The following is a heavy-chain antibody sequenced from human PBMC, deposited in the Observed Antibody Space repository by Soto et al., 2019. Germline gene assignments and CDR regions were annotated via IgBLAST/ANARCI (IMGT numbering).Heavy chain of an antibody. J-gene: IGHJ4*02. D-gene: IGHD3-10*01. V-gene: IGHV5-51*01. CDR1: GYTFSNSW. CDR2: IFPGDSDT. CDR3: ARHPSAWFDNSHYYYRFDY. Sequence: EVQLVQSGAEVKKPGESLRISCQGFGYTFSNSWIGWVRQMPGKGLEWMGIIFPGDSDTRYNPSFEGQVTISADTSINTAYLQWSRLEASDTAVYYCARHPSAWFDNSHYYYRFDYWGQGTQVTVSS.